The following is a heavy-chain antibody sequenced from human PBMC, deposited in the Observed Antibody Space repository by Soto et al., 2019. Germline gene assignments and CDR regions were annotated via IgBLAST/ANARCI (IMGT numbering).Heavy chain of an antibody. D-gene: IGHD3-10*01. CDR2: IDPSDSYT. CDR1: GYSFTSYW. Sequence: GESLKISCKGSGYSFTSYWISWVRQMPGKGLEWMGRIDPSDSYTNYSPSFQGHVTISADKSISTAYMQWSSLKASDTAMYYCARSARGYYYYYGMDVWGLGTTVTVSS. J-gene: IGHJ6*02. CDR3: ARSARGYYYYYGMDV. V-gene: IGHV5-10-1*01.